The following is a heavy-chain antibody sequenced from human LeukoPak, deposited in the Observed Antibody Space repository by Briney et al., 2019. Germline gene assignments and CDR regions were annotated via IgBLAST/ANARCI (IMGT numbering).Heavy chain of an antibody. CDR1: GFTFSSYE. CDR3: ARGVPKTSYYYYYMDV. CDR2: IDSSGSTI. Sequence: GGSLRLSCAASGFTFSSYEMNWVRQAPGKGLEWVSYIDSSGSTIHYADSVKGRFTISRDNAKSSLYLQMNSLRAEDTAVYYCARGVPKTSYYYYYMDVWGKGTTVTVSS. V-gene: IGHV3-48*03. J-gene: IGHJ6*03. D-gene: IGHD4-11*01.